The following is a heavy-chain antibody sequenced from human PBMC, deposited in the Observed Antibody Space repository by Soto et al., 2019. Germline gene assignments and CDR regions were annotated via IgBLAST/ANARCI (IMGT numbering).Heavy chain of an antibody. V-gene: IGHV1-69*08. CDR1: GDTFSTYT. CDR3: AGDPDSHYNDSHASSYP. D-gene: IGHD4-4*01. Sequence: QVQLVQSGAEVKKPGSSVKVSCKASGDTFSTYTITWVRQAPGQGLEWMGRIIPIIGIINYAQKFQGRVTISADKFTGTAYMELTGLRSDDTAVYYCAGDPDSHYNDSHASSYPWGQGTLVTVSS. CDR2: IIPIIGII. J-gene: IGHJ5*02.